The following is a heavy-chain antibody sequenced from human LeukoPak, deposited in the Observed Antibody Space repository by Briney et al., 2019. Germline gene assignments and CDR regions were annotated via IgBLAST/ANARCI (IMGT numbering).Heavy chain of an antibody. V-gene: IGHV1-2*06. CDR1: GYTFTGYY. J-gene: IGHJ4*02. CDR3: ARDRFLEWLFDY. D-gene: IGHD3-3*01. Sequence: GTSVKVSCKASGYTFTGYYMHWVRQAPGQGLEWMGRINPNSGGTNYAQKFQGRVTMTRDTSISTAYMELSRLRSDDTAVYYCARDRFLEWLFDYWGQGTLVTVSS. CDR2: INPNSGGT.